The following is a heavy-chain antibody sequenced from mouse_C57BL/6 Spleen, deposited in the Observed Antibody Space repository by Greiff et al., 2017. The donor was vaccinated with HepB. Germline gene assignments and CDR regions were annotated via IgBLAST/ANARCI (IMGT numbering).Heavy chain of an antibody. CDR1: GFTFSSYT. CDR2: ISGGGGNT. V-gene: IGHV5-9*01. J-gene: IGHJ1*03. CDR3: ARYNITTVVALRWYIDV. Sequence: EVMLVESGGGLVKPGGSLKLSCAASGFTFSSYTMSWVRQTPEKRLEWVATISGGGGNTYYPDSVKGRFTMSRDNAKNTLYLQMSSLRSEDTALYYCARYNITTVVALRWYIDVWGTGTTVTGSS. D-gene: IGHD1-1*01.